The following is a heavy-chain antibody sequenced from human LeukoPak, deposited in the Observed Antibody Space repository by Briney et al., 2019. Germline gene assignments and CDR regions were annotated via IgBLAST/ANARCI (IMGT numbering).Heavy chain of an antibody. J-gene: IGHJ2*01. Sequence: GRSLRLSCAASGFTFSSYGMHWVRQAPGKGLEWVAVISYDGSNKYYAASAKGRFTISRDNSKNTLYLQMNSLRAEDTAVYYCAKDGSITMVRGVRFYWYFDLWGRGTLVTVSS. CDR1: GFTFSSYG. V-gene: IGHV3-30*18. CDR2: ISYDGSNK. D-gene: IGHD3-10*01. CDR3: AKDGSITMVRGVRFYWYFDL.